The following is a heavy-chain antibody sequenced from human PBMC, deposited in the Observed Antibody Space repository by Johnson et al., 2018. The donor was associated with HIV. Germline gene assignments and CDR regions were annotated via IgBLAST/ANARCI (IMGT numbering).Heavy chain of an antibody. CDR1: GFTFSSYA. D-gene: IGHD1-1*01. J-gene: IGHJ3*02. Sequence: VQLVESGGGVVRPGGSLRLSCAASGFTFSSYAMHWVRQAPGKGLEYVSAISSNGGSTYYANSVKGRFTISRDNSKNTLYLQMGSLRAEDMAVYYCARVRETKGPYDAFDIWGQGTMVTVSS. V-gene: IGHV3-64*01. CDR2: ISSNGGST. CDR3: ARVRETKGPYDAFDI.